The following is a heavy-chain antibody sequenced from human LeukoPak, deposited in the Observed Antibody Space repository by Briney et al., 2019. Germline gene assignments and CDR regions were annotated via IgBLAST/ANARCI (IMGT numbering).Heavy chain of an antibody. Sequence: GGSLRLSCAASGFTFSSYAMHWVRQAPGKGLEWVSAISGSGGSTYYADSVKGRFTISRDNSKNTLYLQMNSLRAEDTAVYYCAKTIQLWLIPSHFDYWGQGTLVTVSS. V-gene: IGHV3-23*01. CDR2: ISGSGGST. D-gene: IGHD5-18*01. CDR3: AKTIQLWLIPSHFDY. J-gene: IGHJ4*02. CDR1: GFTFSSYA.